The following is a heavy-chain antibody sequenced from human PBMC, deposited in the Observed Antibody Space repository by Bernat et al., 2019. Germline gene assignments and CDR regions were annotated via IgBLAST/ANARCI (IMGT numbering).Heavy chain of an antibody. CDR2: ISSSSSYI. CDR3: ERDLERWYGEGFDY. CDR1: GFTFSSYS. Sequence: EVQLVESGGGLVKPGGSLRLSCAASGFTFSSYSMNWVRQAPGKGLEWVSYISSSSSYIYYAASVKGRFTISRDNAKNSLYLQMNSLTAEDTAVYYCERDLERWYGEGFDYWGQGTLVTVSS. V-gene: IGHV3-21*05. D-gene: IGHD3-10*01. J-gene: IGHJ4*03.